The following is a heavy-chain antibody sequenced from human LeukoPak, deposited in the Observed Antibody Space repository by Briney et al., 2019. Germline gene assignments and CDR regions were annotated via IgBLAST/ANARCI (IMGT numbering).Heavy chain of an antibody. D-gene: IGHD2-2*02. Sequence: GASVKVSCKASGYTLTSYGISWVRQAPGQGLEWMGWISAYNGNTNYAQKLQGRVTMTTDTSTSTAYMELRSLRSDDTAVYYCARALVPAAIAQFDYWGQRTLVTVSS. CDR1: GYTLTSYG. V-gene: IGHV1-18*01. CDR2: ISAYNGNT. J-gene: IGHJ4*02. CDR3: ARALVPAAIAQFDY.